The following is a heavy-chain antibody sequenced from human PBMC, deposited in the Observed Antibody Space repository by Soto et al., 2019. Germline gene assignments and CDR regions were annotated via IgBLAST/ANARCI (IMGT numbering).Heavy chain of an antibody. J-gene: IGHJ4*02. CDR2: ISAHNGNT. CDR3: ARGRYGDY. CDR1: VYDFTTYD. D-gene: IGHD1-1*01. Sequence: QVHLEQSGAEVKKPGASVKVSFKCSVYDFTTYDITWVRQAPGQGLEWMGWISAHNGNTNYAQKLQGRVTVTRDTSTSTAYMELRSLRSDDTAVYYCARGRYGDYWGQGALVTVSS. V-gene: IGHV1-18*01.